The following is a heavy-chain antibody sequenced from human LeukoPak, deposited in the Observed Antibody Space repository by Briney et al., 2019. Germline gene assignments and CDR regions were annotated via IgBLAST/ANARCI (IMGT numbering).Heavy chain of an antibody. V-gene: IGHV3-23*01. Sequence: GGSLRLSCAASGFTFSSYAMSWVRQAPGKGLEWVSGISPSGDITYYADSVKGRFTISRDNSKNTLYLQMNSLRDEDTAVYYCAKGRQQLTYYYYYMDVWGKGTTVTVSS. CDR2: ISPSGDIT. J-gene: IGHJ6*03. CDR1: GFTFSSYA. D-gene: IGHD6-13*01. CDR3: AKGRQQLTYYYYYMDV.